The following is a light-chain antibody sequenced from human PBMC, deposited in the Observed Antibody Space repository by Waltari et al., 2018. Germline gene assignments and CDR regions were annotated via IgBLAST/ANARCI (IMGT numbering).Light chain of an antibody. CDR1: SSDLGFYNL. J-gene: IGLJ3*02. CDR2: EVI. CDR3: CSYAGRNIWV. Sequence: QSALTQPASVSGSPGQSLTIPCTGTSSDLGFYNLVSWYQQHPDKAPKPMVYEVIERPSGVSNRFSGSKSGNTASLTISGLQAEDEADYYCCSYAGRNIWVFGGGTKLTVL. V-gene: IGLV2-23*02.